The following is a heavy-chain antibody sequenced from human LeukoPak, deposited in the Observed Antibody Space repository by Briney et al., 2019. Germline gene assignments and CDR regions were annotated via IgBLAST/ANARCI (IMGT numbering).Heavy chain of an antibody. CDR1: GGSINSSIYY. Sequence: SETLSLTCTVSGGSINSSIYYCGWIRQPPGKGLEWIGSIYYSGGTYYRPSLKSRVTISVDTSKTQFSHKLSSVTAADTAVYYCARPDTAFVYWGQGTLVTVSS. J-gene: IGHJ4*02. CDR2: IYYSGGT. V-gene: IGHV4-39*01. D-gene: IGHD5-18*01. CDR3: ARPDTAFVY.